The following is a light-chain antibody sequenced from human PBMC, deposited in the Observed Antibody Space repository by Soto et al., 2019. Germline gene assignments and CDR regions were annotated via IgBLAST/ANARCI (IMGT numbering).Light chain of an antibody. CDR3: QQLNSYPAT. Sequence: IQLTQSPSSLSASVGDRVTITCRASQGISSYLAWYQQKPGKAPKLLIYAASTLQSGVQSRFSGSGSGTDSTLPISSLQPEDFATYSCQQLNSYPATFGGGTKVEIK. CDR1: QGISSY. CDR2: AAS. V-gene: IGKV1-9*01. J-gene: IGKJ4*01.